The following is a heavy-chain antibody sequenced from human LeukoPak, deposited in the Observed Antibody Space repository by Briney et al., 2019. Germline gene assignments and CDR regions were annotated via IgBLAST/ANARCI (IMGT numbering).Heavy chain of an antibody. CDR1: GFTFSNAW. Sequence: GGSLRLSCAASGFTFSNAWMSWVRQAPGKGLEWVGRIRSKTNSYATAYAASVKGRFTISRDDSKNTAYLQVNSLKTEDTAVYYCTRLGERRGYSAYDSDYYYYGMDVWGQGTTVTVSS. V-gene: IGHV3-73*01. D-gene: IGHD5-12*01. J-gene: IGHJ6*02. CDR2: IRSKTNSYAT. CDR3: TRLGERRGYSAYDSDYYYYGMDV.